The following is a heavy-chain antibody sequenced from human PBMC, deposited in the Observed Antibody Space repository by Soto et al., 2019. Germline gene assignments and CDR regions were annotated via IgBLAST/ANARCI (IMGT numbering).Heavy chain of an antibody. Sequence: WASVKVSCKASGGTFSSYAISWVRQAPGQGLEWMGGIIPIFGTANYAQKFQGRVTITADKSTSTAYMELSSLRSEDTAVYYCASGFHYYGSGSYFRYYYGMDVWGQGTTVTVS. J-gene: IGHJ6*02. V-gene: IGHV1-69*06. CDR1: GGTFSSYA. CDR3: ASGFHYYGSGSYFRYYYGMDV. D-gene: IGHD3-10*01. CDR2: IIPIFGTA.